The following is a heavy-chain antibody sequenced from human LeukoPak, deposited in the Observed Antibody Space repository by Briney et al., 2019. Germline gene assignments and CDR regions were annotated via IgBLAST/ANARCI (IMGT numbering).Heavy chain of an antibody. D-gene: IGHD6-19*01. CDR3: ARDRSFSQWLVRRNLAWDY. Sequence: SQTLSLTCAISGDSVSSNSAAWNWIRQSPSRGLEWLGRTYYRSKWYNDYAVSVKSRITINSDTSKNQFSLKLSSVTAADTAVYYCARDRSFSQWLVRRNLAWDYWGQGTLVTVSS. J-gene: IGHJ4*02. CDR1: GDSVSSNSAA. CDR2: TYYRSKWYN. V-gene: IGHV6-1*01.